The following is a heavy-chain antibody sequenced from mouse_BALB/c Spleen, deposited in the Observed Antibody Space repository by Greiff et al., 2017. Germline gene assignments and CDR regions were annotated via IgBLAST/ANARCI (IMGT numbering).Heavy chain of an antibody. J-gene: IGHJ1*01. CDR1: GYAFSSSW. CDR2: IYPGDGDT. Sequence: VQLQQSGPELVKPGASVKISCKASGYAFSSSWMNWVKQRPGQGLEWIGRIYPGDGDTNYNGKFKGKATLTADKSSSTAYMQLSSLTSVDSAVYFCLYGSSPFYWYFDVWGAGTTVTVSS. CDR3: LYGSSPFYWYFDV. D-gene: IGHD1-1*01. V-gene: IGHV1-82*01.